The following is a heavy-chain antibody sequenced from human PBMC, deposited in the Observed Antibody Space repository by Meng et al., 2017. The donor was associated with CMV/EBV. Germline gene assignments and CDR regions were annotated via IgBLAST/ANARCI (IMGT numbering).Heavy chain of an antibody. V-gene: IGHV3-15*01. J-gene: IGHJ5*02. D-gene: IGHD2-2*02. CDR2: IKSKTDGRTT. Sequence: GESLKISCAASGFTFSNAWMSWVRQAPGKGLEWVGRIKSKTDGRTTDYAAPVKGRFTISRDDSKTTLYLQMNSLKTEDTAVYYCTTDRFCSSTSCYRYLGFDPWGQGTLVTVSS. CDR1: GFTFSNAW. CDR3: TTDRFCSSTSCYRYLGFDP.